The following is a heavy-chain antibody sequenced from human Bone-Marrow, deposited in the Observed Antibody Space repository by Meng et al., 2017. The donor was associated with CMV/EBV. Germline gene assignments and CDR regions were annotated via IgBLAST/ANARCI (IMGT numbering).Heavy chain of an antibody. CDR3: AKNWGGWYWYFDL. J-gene: IGHJ2*01. V-gene: IGHV3-30*02. CDR1: GLTFSNYG. D-gene: IGHD3-16*01. CDR2: IRYDGSNK. Sequence: GESLKISCAASGLTFSNYGMHWVRQAPGKGLEWVAFIRYDGSNKYYADSVKGRFTISRDNSKNTLYLQMNSLRAEDTAVYYCAKNWGGWYWYFDLWGRGTLVTVSS.